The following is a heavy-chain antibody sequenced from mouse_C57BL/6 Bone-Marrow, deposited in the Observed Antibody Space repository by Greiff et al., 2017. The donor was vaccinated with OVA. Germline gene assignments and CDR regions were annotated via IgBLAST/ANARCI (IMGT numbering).Heavy chain of an antibody. CDR1: GYTFTNYW. CDR2: INPGGGYT. CDR3: AKLGRMGFAY. J-gene: IGHJ3*01. D-gene: IGHD4-1*01. V-gene: IGHV1-63*01. Sequence: QVQLQQSGAELVRPGTSVKMSCKASGYTFTNYWIGWANPRPGHGLEGIGDINPGGGYTNYNEKFKGKATLTADKSSSTAYMQFSSLTSEDSAIYYCAKLGRMGFAYWGQGTLVTVSA.